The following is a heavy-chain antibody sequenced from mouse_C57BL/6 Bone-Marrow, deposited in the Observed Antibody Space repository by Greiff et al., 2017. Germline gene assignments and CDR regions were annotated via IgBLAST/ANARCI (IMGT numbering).Heavy chain of an antibody. CDR1: GYTFTSYW. V-gene: IGHV1-72*01. J-gene: IGHJ3*01. Sequence: VQLQQPGAELVKPGASVKLSCKASGYTFTSYWMHWVKPRPGRGLEWIGRIDPNSGGPKYNEKFKSKATLTVDKPSSTAYMQLSILTSEDSAVDECARGEYEYDLAWFAYWGQGTLVTVSA. CDR3: ARGEYEYDLAWFAY. D-gene: IGHD2-4*01. CDR2: IDPNSGGP.